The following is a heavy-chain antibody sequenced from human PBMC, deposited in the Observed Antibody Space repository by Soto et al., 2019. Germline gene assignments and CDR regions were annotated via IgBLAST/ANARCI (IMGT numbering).Heavy chain of an antibody. D-gene: IGHD3-22*01. CDR3: AKTGSQDYDTSGRPLYYFDY. CDR2: TSGSGGST. Sequence: PVGSPRVSCSASGFTFSSYGMRRVRQAPGKGLEWVSATSGSGGSTYHADSVKGRFTISRDNSKNTLYLQMNSLRAEDTAVYYCAKTGSQDYDTSGRPLYYFDYWGQGTLVTVSS. V-gene: IGHV3-23*01. CDR1: GFTFSSYG. J-gene: IGHJ4*02.